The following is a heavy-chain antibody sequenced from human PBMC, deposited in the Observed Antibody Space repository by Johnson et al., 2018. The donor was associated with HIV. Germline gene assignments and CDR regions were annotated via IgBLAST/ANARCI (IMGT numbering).Heavy chain of an antibody. D-gene: IGHD3-3*01. V-gene: IGHV3-23*04. CDR2: ISGSGGST. CDR1: GFTFSSYA. J-gene: IGHJ3*02. Sequence: VQLVESGGGLVQPGGSLRLSCAASGFTFSSYAMSWVRQAPGKGLEWVSAISGSGGSTYYADSVKGRFTISRDNSKNTLYLQMNSLRAEDTAVYYCAKGIYDFGSGYYAFDIWGQGTMVTVSS. CDR3: AKGIYDFGSGYYAFDI.